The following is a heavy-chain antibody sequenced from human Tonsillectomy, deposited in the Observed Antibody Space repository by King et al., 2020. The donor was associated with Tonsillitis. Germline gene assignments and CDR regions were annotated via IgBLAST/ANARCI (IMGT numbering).Heavy chain of an antibody. Sequence: QLVQSGAEVKKPGESLKISCKGSGYSFSNYWIGWVRQLPGKGLEWMGIIYPGDSDTRYSPSFQGQVTFSADRSISTAYLQWSSLQASDTAMYYCARCAAAAPSYFDYWGQGTLVTVSS. V-gene: IGHV5-51*03. D-gene: IGHD6-13*01. CDR1: GYSFSNYW. CDR2: IYPGDSDT. CDR3: ARCAAAAPSYFDY. J-gene: IGHJ4*02.